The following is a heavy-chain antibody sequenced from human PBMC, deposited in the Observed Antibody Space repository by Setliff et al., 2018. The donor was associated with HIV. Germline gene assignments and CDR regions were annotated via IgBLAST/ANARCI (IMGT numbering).Heavy chain of an antibody. V-gene: IGHV4-39*01. Sequence: PSETLSLTCTVSGGSISSTNYFWGWIRQPPGKGLEWIGTIYYHGSTYYNPSLKSRVTISIDTSKNQFPLQLTSVTAADTAVYYCVNPSGAMGDFDSWGQGTLVTVSS. J-gene: IGHJ4*02. CDR2: IYYHGST. CDR3: VNPSGAMGDFDS. D-gene: IGHD3-16*01. CDR1: GGSISSTNYF.